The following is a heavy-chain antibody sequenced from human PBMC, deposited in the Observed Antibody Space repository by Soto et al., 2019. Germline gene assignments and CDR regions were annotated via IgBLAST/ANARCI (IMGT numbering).Heavy chain of an antibody. V-gene: IGHV1-18*01. CDR3: ARVAKATVLGFAFDF. J-gene: IGHJ3*01. CDR2: ISTHNGYT. Sequence: QVQLVQSGAEVKKPGASVKVSCKASGYTFTYYGISWVRQAPGQGLEWMGWISTHNGYTNYAQKFQNRVTLTTDTSMSTAYMEVRSLRSDDTAVYYCARVAKATVLGFAFDFWGQGTFVTVSS. D-gene: IGHD3-16*01. CDR1: GYTFTYYG.